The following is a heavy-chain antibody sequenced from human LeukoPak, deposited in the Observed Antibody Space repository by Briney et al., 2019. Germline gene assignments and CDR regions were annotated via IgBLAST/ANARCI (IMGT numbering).Heavy chain of an antibody. D-gene: IGHD3-3*01. CDR3: TRAGGYDFWIDY. CDR1: GFNFANYG. V-gene: IGHV3-49*03. J-gene: IGHJ4*02. Sequence: GGSLRLSCSTFGFNFANYGVSWFRQAPGQGLEWVGFLRSIVDGGPAEYAASVEGRFIISTDDSKSIAYLQMNSLKTADTAVYYCTRAGGYDFWIDYWGQGTLVTVS. CDR2: LRSIVDGGPA.